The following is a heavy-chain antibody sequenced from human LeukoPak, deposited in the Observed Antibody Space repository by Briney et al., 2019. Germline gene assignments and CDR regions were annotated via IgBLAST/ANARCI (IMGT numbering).Heavy chain of an antibody. CDR3: ARAGYSSSWYLY. J-gene: IGHJ4*02. V-gene: IGHV3-48*01. Sequence: GGSLRLSCAASGFTFSSYSMNWVRQAPGKGLEWASDISRSSTTIYYADSVKGRFTVSRDNAKNSLYLQMNSLRAEDTAVYYCARAGYSSSWYLYWGQGTLVTVSS. CDR1: GFTFSSYS. CDR2: ISRSSTTI. D-gene: IGHD6-13*01.